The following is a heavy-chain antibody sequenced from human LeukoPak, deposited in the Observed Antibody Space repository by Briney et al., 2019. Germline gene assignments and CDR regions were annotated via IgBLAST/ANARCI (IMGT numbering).Heavy chain of an antibody. CDR3: AREPEYYGDYGATPGLYYYYGMDV. Sequence: TGGSLRLSCAASGFTFSSHWMSWVRQAPGKGLEWVANIKQDGSAKYYVDSVRGRFTISRDNAKTSLYLQMNSLRAEDTAVYYCAREPEYYGDYGATPGLYYYYGMDVWGQGTTVTVSS. V-gene: IGHV3-7*01. CDR2: IKQDGSAK. CDR1: GFTFSSHW. D-gene: IGHD4-17*01. J-gene: IGHJ6*02.